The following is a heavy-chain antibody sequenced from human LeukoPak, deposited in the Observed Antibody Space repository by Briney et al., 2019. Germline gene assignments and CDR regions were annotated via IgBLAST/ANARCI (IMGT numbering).Heavy chain of an antibody. V-gene: IGHV3-23*01. CDR2: ISGSGGST. D-gene: IGHD2-2*01. J-gene: IGHJ6*03. Sequence: GGSLRLSCAASGFTFSSYAMSWVGQAPGKGVERVSAISGSGGSTYYADSVKGGVTISRDNSKKTLYLQMNSLRAEDTAVYYCAKAYRHCSSTSCLVSRYYYYMDVWGKGTTVTVSS. CDR3: AKAYRHCSSTSCLVSRYYYYMDV. CDR1: GFTFSSYA.